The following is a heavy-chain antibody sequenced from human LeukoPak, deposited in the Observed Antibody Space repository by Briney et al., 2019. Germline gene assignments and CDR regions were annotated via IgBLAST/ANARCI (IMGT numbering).Heavy chain of an antibody. J-gene: IGHJ4*02. CDR2: IYSGGST. CDR3: ARDPPPLFVATIAEGDY. D-gene: IGHD5-12*01. Sequence: GGSLRLSCAASGFTVSSNYMSWVRQAPGKGLEWVSVIYSGGSTYYADSVKGRFTISRDNSKNTLYLQMNSLRAEDTAVYYCARDPPPLFVATIAEGDYWGQGTLVTVSS. CDR1: GFTVSSNY. V-gene: IGHV3-53*01.